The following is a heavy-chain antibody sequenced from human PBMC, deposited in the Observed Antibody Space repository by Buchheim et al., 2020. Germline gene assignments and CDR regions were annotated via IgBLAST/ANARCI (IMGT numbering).Heavy chain of an antibody. CDR2: INPSGGST. CDR1: GYTFTSYY. Sequence: QVQLVQSGAEVKKPGASVKVSCKASGYTFTSYYMRWVRQAPGQGLEWMGIINPSGGSTSYAQKFQGRVTMTRDTSTSTVYMELSSLRSEDTVVYYCARDFPASFGVDQMDYYYYMDVWGKGTT. CDR3: ARDFPASFGVDQMDYYYYMDV. D-gene: IGHD3-3*01. J-gene: IGHJ6*03. V-gene: IGHV1-46*01.